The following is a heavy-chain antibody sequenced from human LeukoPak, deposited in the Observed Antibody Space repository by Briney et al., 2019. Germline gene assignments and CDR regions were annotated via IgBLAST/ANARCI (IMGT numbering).Heavy chain of an antibody. Sequence: GGSLRLTCAASGFTFSSYWMNWARQAPGKGLEWVSSISESGGSTNYADSVKGRFTISRDNSKNTLYLQMNSLRAEDSAVYYCVTWNYVEYWGQGTLVTVSS. CDR1: GFTFSSYW. CDR2: ISESGGST. CDR3: VTWNYVEY. V-gene: IGHV3-23*01. D-gene: IGHD1-1*01. J-gene: IGHJ4*02.